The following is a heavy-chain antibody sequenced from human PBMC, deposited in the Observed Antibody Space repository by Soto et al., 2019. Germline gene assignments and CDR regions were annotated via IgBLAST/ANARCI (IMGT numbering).Heavy chain of an antibody. Sequence: SVKVSCKASGGTFSSYTISWVRQAPGQGLEWMGRIIPILGIANYAQKFQGRVTITADKSTSTAYMELSSLRSEDTAVYYCARTLIYDSSGYQSDYWGQGTLVTVSS. CDR1: GGTFSSYT. D-gene: IGHD3-22*01. CDR3: ARTLIYDSSGYQSDY. V-gene: IGHV1-69*02. J-gene: IGHJ4*02. CDR2: IIPILGIA.